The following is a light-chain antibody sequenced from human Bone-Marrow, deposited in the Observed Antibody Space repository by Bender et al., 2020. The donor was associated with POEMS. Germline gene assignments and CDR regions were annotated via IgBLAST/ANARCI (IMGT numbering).Light chain of an antibody. CDR3: TSYAGGNMMV. J-gene: IGLJ3*02. Sequence: QSALTQPPSASGSPGQSVTISCTGTSGDVGGYNYVSWYQQHPGKAPKLMIYEVNKRPLGVPDRFSGSKSGNTASLTVSGLQADDEAHYYCTSYAGGNMMVFGGGTQLTVL. CDR2: EVN. V-gene: IGLV2-8*01. CDR1: SGDVGGYNY.